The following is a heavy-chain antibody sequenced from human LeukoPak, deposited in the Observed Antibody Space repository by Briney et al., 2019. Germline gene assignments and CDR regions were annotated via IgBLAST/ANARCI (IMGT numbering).Heavy chain of an antibody. J-gene: IGHJ4*02. Sequence: SETLSLTCTVSGNSISSGDNYWSWIRQPAGKGLEWIGRIYTSGSTNYNPSLKSRVTISGDTSKNQFSLRLSSVTAADTAVYYCAREWWELGSYYFDSWGQGTLVTVSS. V-gene: IGHV4-61*02. CDR3: AREWWELGSYYFDS. CDR2: IYTSGST. D-gene: IGHD1-26*01. CDR1: GNSISSGDNY.